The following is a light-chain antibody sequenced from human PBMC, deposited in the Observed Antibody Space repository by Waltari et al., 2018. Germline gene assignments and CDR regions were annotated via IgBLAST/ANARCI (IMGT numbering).Light chain of an antibody. V-gene: IGKV3-15*01. CDR3: QQDDNSRT. CDR2: GAS. Sequence: LMTQSPPTLPVSPGEEATLSCRASQSISRNLSCYQQKHGEAPRLLIDGASTRAPGILSMSSSSGAGTEFTLTISRLQSDDFAVYYCQQDDNSRTFGQGTKLEI. CDR1: QSISRN. J-gene: IGKJ2*01.